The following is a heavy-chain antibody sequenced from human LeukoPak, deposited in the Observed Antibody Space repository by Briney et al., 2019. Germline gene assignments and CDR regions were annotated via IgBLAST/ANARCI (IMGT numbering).Heavy chain of an antibody. D-gene: IGHD4-23*01. V-gene: IGHV3-20*04. Sequence: PGGSLRLSCAASGFTFDDYGMSWVRQAPGKGLEWVSGINWNGGSTGYADSVKGRFTISRDNAKNSLYLQMNSLRAEDTAVYYCARDRAGLPGVVTRFDYWGQGTLVTVSS. CDR1: GFTFDDYG. CDR2: INWNGGST. CDR3: ARDRAGLPGVVTRFDY. J-gene: IGHJ4*02.